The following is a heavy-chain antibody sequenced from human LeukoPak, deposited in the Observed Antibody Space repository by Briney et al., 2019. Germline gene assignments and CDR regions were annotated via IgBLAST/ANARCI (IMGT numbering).Heavy chain of an antibody. J-gene: IGHJ6*02. CDR1: GYTFTGYY. Sequence: ASVKVSCKASGYTFTGYYMHWVRQAPGQGLEWMGWINPNSGGTNYAQKFQGGVTMTRDTSISTAYMELSRLRSDDTAVYYCASPEVTYYYDSSGAYGMDVWGQGTTVTVSS. D-gene: IGHD3-22*01. CDR2: INPNSGGT. CDR3: ASPEVTYYYDSSGAYGMDV. V-gene: IGHV1-2*02.